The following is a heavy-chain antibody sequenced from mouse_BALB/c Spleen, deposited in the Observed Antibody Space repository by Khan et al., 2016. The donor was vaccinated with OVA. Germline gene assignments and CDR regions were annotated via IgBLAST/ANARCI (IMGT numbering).Heavy chain of an antibody. CDR1: GYTFTSYW. D-gene: IGHD2-12*01. CDR2: INPTSGYT. V-gene: IGHV1-7*01. CDR3: ARYRIDY. Sequence: QVRLQQSGAELAKPGASVKMSCKASGYTFTSYWMHWIKQRPGQGLEWIGYINPTSGYTDYNQKFKDKATLTADKSSSTAYMQLRSLTSVDSAVYYCARYRIDYWGQGTALTVSS. J-gene: IGHJ2*01.